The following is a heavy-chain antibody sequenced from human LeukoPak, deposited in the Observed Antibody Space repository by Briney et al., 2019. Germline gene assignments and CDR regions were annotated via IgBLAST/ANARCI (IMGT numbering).Heavy chain of an antibody. CDR3: VRNQLGDRGLDY. D-gene: IGHD3-16*01. CDR2: IHHGGST. Sequence: SSETLSLTCSVSGYSIGTGYYWGWIRQSPGKGLEWIGKIHHGGSTYYNPSLKIRVTISVDASKIQFSLQLSSVAAADTAVYYCVRNQLGDRGLDYWGQGTLVTVSS. CDR1: GYSIGTGYY. J-gene: IGHJ4*02. V-gene: IGHV4-38-2*02.